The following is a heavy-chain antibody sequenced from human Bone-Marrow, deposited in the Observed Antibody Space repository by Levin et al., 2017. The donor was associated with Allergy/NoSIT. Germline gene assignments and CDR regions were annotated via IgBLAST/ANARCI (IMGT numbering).Heavy chain of an antibody. D-gene: IGHD3-9*01. V-gene: IGHV3-74*01. J-gene: IGHJ6*02. CDR3: ASTLYDISTGLYGVDV. Sequence: GWSLRLSCAASGFTFSNFWMHWVRQVPGKGLVWVSRIDNYGAVTEYADSVKGRFTISRDNAKNTLYLQMNSLRDEDTAVYYCASTLYDISTGLYGVDVWGQGTTVTVAS. CDR1: GFTFSNFW. CDR2: IDNYGAVT.